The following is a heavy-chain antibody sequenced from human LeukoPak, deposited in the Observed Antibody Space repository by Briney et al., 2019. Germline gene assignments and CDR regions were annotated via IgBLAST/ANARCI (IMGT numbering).Heavy chain of an antibody. Sequence: SETLSLTCAVYGGSFSGYYWGWIRQPPGKGLEWIGEINHSGSTNYNPSLKSRVTISVDTSKNQFSLKLSSVTAADTAVYYCARGLNKMARVVVNSGSYFDYWGQGTLVTVSS. CDR2: INHSGST. V-gene: IGHV4-34*01. CDR1: GGSFSGYY. D-gene: IGHD2-15*01. CDR3: ARGLNKMARVVVNSGSYFDY. J-gene: IGHJ4*02.